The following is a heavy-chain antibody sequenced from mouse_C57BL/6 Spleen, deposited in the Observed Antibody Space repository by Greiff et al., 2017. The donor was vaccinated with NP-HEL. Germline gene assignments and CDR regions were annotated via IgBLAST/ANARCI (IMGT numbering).Heavy chain of an antibody. D-gene: IGHD2-1*01. CDR1: GYAFSSSW. Sequence: VQLQQSGPELVKPGASVKISCKASGYAFSSSWMNWVKQRPGKGLEWIGRIYPGDGDTNYNGKFKGKATLTADKSSSTAYMQLSSLTSEDSAVYFRASLLEMAYWGQGTLVTVSA. V-gene: IGHV1-82*01. CDR2: IYPGDGDT. J-gene: IGHJ3*01. CDR3: ASLLEMAY.